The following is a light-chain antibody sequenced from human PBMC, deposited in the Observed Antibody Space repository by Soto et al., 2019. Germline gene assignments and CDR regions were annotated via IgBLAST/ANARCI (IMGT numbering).Light chain of an antibody. J-gene: IGLJ3*02. CDR3: LLSFNGRHV. V-gene: IGLV7-46*01. CDR2: ATT. Sequence: QAVVTQEPSLTVSPGGTVTLTCASSIDTVTSALYPYWFQQKPGQAPRTLIYATTNKHSWTPARFSGSLLGGKAALTLSGAQPEDEADYYCLLSFNGRHVFGGGTKLTVL. CDR1: IDTVTSALY.